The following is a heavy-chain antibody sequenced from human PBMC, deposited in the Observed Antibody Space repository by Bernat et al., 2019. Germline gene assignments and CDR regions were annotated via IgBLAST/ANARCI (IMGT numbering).Heavy chain of an antibody. D-gene: IGHD6-13*01. Sequence: EVQLVQSGAEVKKPGESLKISCKGSGYSFTSYWIGWVRQMPGKGLEWMGIIYPGDSDTRYSPSFQGQVTISADKSNSTAYLQWSSLKASDTAMYYCARLPYSSSWLYYFDYWGQGTLVTVSS. CDR2: IYPGDSDT. CDR1: GYSFTSYW. CDR3: ARLPYSSSWLYYFDY. J-gene: IGHJ4*02. V-gene: IGHV5-51*01.